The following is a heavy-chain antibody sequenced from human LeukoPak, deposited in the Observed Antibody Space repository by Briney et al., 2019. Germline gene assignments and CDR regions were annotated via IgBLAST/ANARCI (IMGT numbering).Heavy chain of an antibody. D-gene: IGHD3-10*01. CDR1: GGSISSGGYY. CDR2: IYYSGST. J-gene: IGHJ4*02. CDR3: AGSGVRGVIPDY. V-gene: IGHV4-61*08. Sequence: ASQTLSLTCTVSGGSISSGGYYWSWIRQPPGKGLEWIGYIYYSGSTNYNPSLKSRVTISVDTSKNQFSLKLSSVTAADTAVYYCAGSGVRGVIPDYWGQGTLVTVSS.